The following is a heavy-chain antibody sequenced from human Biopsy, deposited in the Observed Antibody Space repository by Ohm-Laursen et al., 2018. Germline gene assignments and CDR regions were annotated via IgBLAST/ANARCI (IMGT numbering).Heavy chain of an antibody. J-gene: IGHJ1*01. Sequence: GSSVKVSCKAPGGTFSNYSVNWVRQAPGQGLEWLGGNIPILGTGNYAQKFQDRVTVAADTSTSTATMELRRLRSDDTAVYYCATKLTGYFHHWGQGTLVIVSS. D-gene: IGHD3-9*01. CDR1: GGTFSNYS. CDR3: ATKLTGYFHH. CDR2: NIPILGTG. V-gene: IGHV1-69*06.